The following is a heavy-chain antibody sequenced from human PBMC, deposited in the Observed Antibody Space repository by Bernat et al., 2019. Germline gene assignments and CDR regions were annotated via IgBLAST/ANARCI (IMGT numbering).Heavy chain of an antibody. D-gene: IGHD3-22*01. Sequence: VQLVESGGGVVQPGRSLRLSCAASGFTFSSYAMHWVRQAPGKGLEWVAVIYSGGGTYYADSVKGRFTISIDNSKNTLYLQMNSLRAEDTAVYYCARDPYESDAFDIWGQGTMVTVSS. J-gene: IGHJ3*02. CDR2: IYSGGGT. V-gene: IGHV3-66*01. CDR1: GFTFSSYA. CDR3: ARDPYESDAFDI.